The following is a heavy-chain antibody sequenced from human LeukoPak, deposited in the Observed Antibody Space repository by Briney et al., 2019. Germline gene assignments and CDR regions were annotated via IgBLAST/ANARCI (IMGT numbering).Heavy chain of an antibody. CDR2: ISSSSSYI. CDR1: GFTFSSYS. CDR3: ARFGPPMVVPAAIPYYYYYGMDV. V-gene: IGHV3-21*01. J-gene: IGHJ6*04. Sequence: GGSLRLSCAASGFTFSSYSMNWVRQAPGKGLEWVSSISSSSSYIYYADSVKGRFTISRDNAKNSLYLRMNSLRAEDTAVYYCARFGPPMVVPAAIPYYYYYGMDVWGKGTTVTVSS. D-gene: IGHD2-2*01.